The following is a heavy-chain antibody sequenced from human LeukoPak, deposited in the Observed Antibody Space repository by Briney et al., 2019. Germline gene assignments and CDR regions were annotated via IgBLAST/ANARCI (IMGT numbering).Heavy chain of an antibody. V-gene: IGHV3-33*08. CDR3: ASIAVAGSIDY. J-gene: IGHJ4*02. Sequence: GGSLRLSCAASGFTFSSYAMSWVRQAPGKGLEWVAVIWYDGSNKYYADSVKGRFTISRDNSKNTLYLQMNSLRAEDTAVYYCASIAVAGSIDYWGQGTLVTVSS. CDR1: GFTFSSYA. CDR2: IWYDGSNK. D-gene: IGHD6-19*01.